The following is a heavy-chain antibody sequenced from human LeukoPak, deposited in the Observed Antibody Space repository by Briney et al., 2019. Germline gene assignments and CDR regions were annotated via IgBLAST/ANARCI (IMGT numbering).Heavy chain of an antibody. J-gene: IGHJ3*02. CDR1: GGSFSGYY. CDR2: INHSGST. D-gene: IGHD6-19*01. CDR3: ARRVRVAARPDAFDI. Sequence: SETLSLTCAVYGGSFSGYYWSWIRQPPGKGLEWIGEINHSGSTNYNPSLKSRVTISVDTSKNQFSLKLSSVTAADTAVYYCARRVRVAARPDAFDIWGQGTMVTVSS. V-gene: IGHV4-34*01.